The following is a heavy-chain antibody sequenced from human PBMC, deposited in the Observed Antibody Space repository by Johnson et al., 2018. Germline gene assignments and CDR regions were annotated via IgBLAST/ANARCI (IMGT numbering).Heavy chain of an antibody. V-gene: IGHV5-51*01. CDR1: GYSFTSYW. Sequence: VQLVQSGAEVKKPGESXKISCKGSGYSFTSYWIGWVRQMPGKGLEWMGIIYPGDSDTRYSPSFQGQVTISADKSLSTAYPQWSSLKAPDTALYHGARRASGMDVWGQGTTVTVSS. CDR2: IYPGDSDT. CDR3: ARRASGMDV. J-gene: IGHJ6*02.